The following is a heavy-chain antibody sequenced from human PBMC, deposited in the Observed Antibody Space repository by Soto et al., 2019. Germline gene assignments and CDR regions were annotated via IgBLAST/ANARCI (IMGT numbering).Heavy chain of an antibody. CDR1: GDSISHYF. CDR3: ARRPWGGMDV. V-gene: IGHV4-59*08. CDR2: IYYSGST. D-gene: IGHD3-16*01. Sequence: QVQLQESGPGLVRPSETLSLTCTVSGDSISHYFWSWIRQPPGKGLECIGYIYYSGSTNYNPSIKSRVTISVDKSKNQFSLKLSSVTAADTAVYYCARRPWGGMDVWGQGTTVTVSS. J-gene: IGHJ6*02.